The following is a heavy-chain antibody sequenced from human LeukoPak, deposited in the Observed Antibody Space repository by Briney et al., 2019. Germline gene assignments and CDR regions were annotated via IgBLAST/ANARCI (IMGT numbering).Heavy chain of an antibody. J-gene: IGHJ4*02. CDR1: GFTFSSYG. D-gene: IGHD2-15*01. CDR2: IWYDGSNK. CDR3: AKGVEYYDY. Sequence: PGGSLRLSCAASGFTFSSYGMHWVRQAPGKGLEWVAVIWYDGSNKYYADSVKGRFTISRDNSKNTVYLQVNSLRAEDTAVYYCAKGVEYYDYWGQGALVTVSS. V-gene: IGHV3-33*06.